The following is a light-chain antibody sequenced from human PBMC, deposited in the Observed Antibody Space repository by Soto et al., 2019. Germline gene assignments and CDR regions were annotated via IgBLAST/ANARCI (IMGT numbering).Light chain of an antibody. CDR2: DVS. CDR1: SSDVGGYNY. CDR3: SSYTSSSTLV. Sequence: SALTQHASVSGSPRQSITISCTGTSSDVGGYNYVSWYQQHPGKAPKLMIYDVSNRPSGVSNRFSGSKSGNTASLTISGLQAEDEADYYCSSYTSSSTLVFGGGTKLTVL. J-gene: IGLJ2*01. V-gene: IGLV2-14*01.